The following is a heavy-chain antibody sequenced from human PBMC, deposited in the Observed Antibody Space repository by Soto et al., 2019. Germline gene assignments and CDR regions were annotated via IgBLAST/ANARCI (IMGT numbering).Heavy chain of an antibody. CDR2: IWYDGSNK. Sequence: QVQLVESGGGVVQPGRSLRLSCAASGFTFSSYGMHWVRQAPGKGLEWVAVIWYDGSNKYYADSVKGRFTISRDNSKNPLYLQMNSLRAEDTAVYYCALGGYSYGNDAFDIWGQGTMVTVSS. D-gene: IGHD5-18*01. J-gene: IGHJ3*02. CDR1: GFTFSSYG. V-gene: IGHV3-33*01. CDR3: ALGGYSYGNDAFDI.